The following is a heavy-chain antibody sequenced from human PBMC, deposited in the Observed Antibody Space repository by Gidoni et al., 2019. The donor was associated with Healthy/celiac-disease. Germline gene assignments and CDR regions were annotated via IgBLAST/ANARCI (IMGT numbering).Heavy chain of an antibody. CDR3: ARHQMTTNWFDP. Sequence: QLQLQGSGPGLVKPSETLSLTCTVSGGSISSSSYYWGWIRQPPGKGLEWIGSIYYSGSTYYNPSLKSRVTISVDTSKNQFSLKLSSVTAADTAVYYCARHQMTTNWFDPWGQGTLVTVSS. CDR2: IYYSGST. CDR1: GGSISSSSYY. J-gene: IGHJ5*02. D-gene: IGHD1-1*01. V-gene: IGHV4-39*01.